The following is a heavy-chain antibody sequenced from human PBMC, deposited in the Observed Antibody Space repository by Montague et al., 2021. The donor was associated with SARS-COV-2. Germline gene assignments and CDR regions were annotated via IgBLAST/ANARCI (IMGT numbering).Heavy chain of an antibody. CDR3: ARRGTGNYEILDY. J-gene: IGHJ4*02. CDR1: GGSMRRYY. CDR2: IYDSGGA. D-gene: IGHD3-3*01. Sequence: SETLSLTCTISGGSMRRYYWTWIRQLPGKELEWIGSIYDSGGARYNPSLKSRVSISVDASKNQFSLWVTSVTAADTAVYFCARRGTGNYEILDYWGQGILGTVPS. V-gene: IGHV4-59*01.